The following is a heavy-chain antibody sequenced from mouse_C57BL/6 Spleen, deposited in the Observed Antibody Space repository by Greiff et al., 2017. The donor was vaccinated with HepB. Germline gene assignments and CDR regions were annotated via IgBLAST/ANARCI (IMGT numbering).Heavy chain of an antibody. J-gene: IGHJ4*01. CDR1: GYTFTDYY. V-gene: IGHV1-19*01. CDR3: ARNYDYDGAMDY. CDR2: INPYNGGT. D-gene: IGHD2-4*01. Sequence: EVQLQQSGPVLVKPGASVKMSCKASGYTFTDYYMNWVKQSHGKSLEWIGVINPYNGGTSYNQKFKGKATLTVDKSSSTDYMELNSLTSEDSAVYYCARNYDYDGAMDYWGQETSVTVSS.